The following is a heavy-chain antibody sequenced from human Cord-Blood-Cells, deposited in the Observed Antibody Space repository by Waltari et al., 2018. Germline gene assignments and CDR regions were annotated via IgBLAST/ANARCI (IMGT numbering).Heavy chain of an antibody. CDR1: ASTFSSFG. D-gene: IGHD3-10*01. V-gene: IGHV3-30*18. CDR3: AKDQDYGYFDY. Sequence: QVQLVESGGGAVQLGRSLRSSCAASASTFSSFGMHWFRQAPGKGLEWVAVISYDGSNKYYADSVKGRFTISRDNSKNTLYLQMKSLRAEDTAVYYCAKDQDYGYFDYWGQGTLVTVSS. CDR2: ISYDGSNK. J-gene: IGHJ4*02.